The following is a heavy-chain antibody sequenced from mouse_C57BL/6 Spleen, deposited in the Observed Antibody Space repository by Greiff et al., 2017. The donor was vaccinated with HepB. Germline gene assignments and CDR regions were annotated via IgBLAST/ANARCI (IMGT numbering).Heavy chain of an antibody. CDR1: GYTFTDYN. J-gene: IGHJ2*01. Sequence: EVQLQQSGPELVKPGASVKIPCKASGYTFTDYNMDWVKQSHGKSLEWIGDINPNNGGTIYNQKFKGKATLTVDKSSSTAYMKLRSLTSEDTAVYYCARTPYYSNYPYYFDYWGQGTTLTVSS. D-gene: IGHD2-5*01. V-gene: IGHV1-18*01. CDR2: INPNNGGT. CDR3: ARTPYYSNYPYYFDY.